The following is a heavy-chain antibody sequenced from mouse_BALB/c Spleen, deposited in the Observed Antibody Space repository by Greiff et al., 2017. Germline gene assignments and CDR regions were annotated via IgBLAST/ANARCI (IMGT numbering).Heavy chain of an antibody. J-gene: IGHJ4*01. CDR3: ARRNDAYYAMDY. V-gene: IGHV1-82*01. D-gene: IGHD2-14*01. CDR1: GYAFSSSW. Sequence: QVQLKESGPELVKPGASVKISCKASGYAFSSSWMNWVKQRPGQGLEWIGRIYPGDGDTNYNGKFKGKATLTADKSSSTAYMQLSSLTSVDSAVYFCARRNDAYYAMDYWGQGTSVTVSS. CDR2: IYPGDGDT.